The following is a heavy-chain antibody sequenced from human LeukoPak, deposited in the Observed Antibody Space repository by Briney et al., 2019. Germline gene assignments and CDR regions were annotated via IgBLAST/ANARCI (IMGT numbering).Heavy chain of an antibody. V-gene: IGHV3-74*01. J-gene: IGHJ3*02. CDR2: INSDGSSI. Sequence: GGSLRLSCAASGFTFSSYWMHWVRQAPGKGLVWVSRINSDGSSISYADSVKGRFTISRDNAKNTLYLQMNSLRAEDTAVYYCARANYYGSGRAALDIWGQGTMVTVSS. CDR3: ARANYYGSGRAALDI. CDR1: GFTFSSYW. D-gene: IGHD3-10*01.